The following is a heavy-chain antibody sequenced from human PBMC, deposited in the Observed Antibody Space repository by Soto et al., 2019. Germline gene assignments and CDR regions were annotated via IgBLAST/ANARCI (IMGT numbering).Heavy chain of an antibody. V-gene: IGHV4-30-4*01. CDR1: GGTITRGDHF. CDR3: GRGQTAIDV. D-gene: IGHD5-18*01. Sequence: QLQLQESGPGLVKPSETLSLTCSVSGGTITRGDHFWRWVRQSPGKGLEWLGYIYYSGSTYYNPSLKGRVMMTIDTSQHQFSLNLSSVTAADTAVFYCGRGQTAIDVWGQGTTVTVSS. J-gene: IGHJ6*02. CDR2: IYYSGST.